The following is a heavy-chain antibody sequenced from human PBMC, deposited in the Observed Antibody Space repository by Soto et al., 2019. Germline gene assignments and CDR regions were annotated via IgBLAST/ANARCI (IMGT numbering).Heavy chain of an antibody. CDR3: ARVGDAGESWPSGDLDY. CDR2: ISSSGSTI. D-gene: IGHD2-21*02. CDR1: GFTFSDYY. J-gene: IGHJ4*02. V-gene: IGHV3-11*01. Sequence: PGGSLRLSCAASGFTFSDYYMSWIRQAPGKGLEWVSYISSSGSTIYYADSVKGRFTISRDNAKNSLYLQMNSLRAEDTAVYYCARVGDAGESWPSGDLDYWGQGTLVTVSS.